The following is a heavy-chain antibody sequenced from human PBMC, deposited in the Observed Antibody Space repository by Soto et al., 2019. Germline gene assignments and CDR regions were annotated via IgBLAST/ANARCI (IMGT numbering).Heavy chain of an antibody. CDR3: VRDGTKTLRDWFDP. V-gene: IGHV4-4*07. Sequence: SETLSLTCTVSGASISGFYWSWIRKSAGKGLEWIGRIYATGTTDCNPSLKSRVMMSVDTSKKQFSLKLRSVTAADTAVYYCVRDGTKTLRDWFDPWGQGISVTVSS. J-gene: IGHJ5*02. D-gene: IGHD1-1*01. CDR2: IYATGTT. CDR1: GASISGFY.